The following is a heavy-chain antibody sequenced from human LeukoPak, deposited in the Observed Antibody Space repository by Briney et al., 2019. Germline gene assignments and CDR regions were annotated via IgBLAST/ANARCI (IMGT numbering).Heavy chain of an antibody. Sequence: GASVKVSCKASGGTFSSYAISWVRQAPGQGLEWMRRIIPILGIANYAQKFQGRVTITADKSTSTAYMELSSLRSEDTAVYYCARDRVTAMVSYYYGMDVWGQGTTVTVSS. CDR3: ARDRVTAMVSYYYGMDV. V-gene: IGHV1-69*04. CDR1: GGTFSSYA. J-gene: IGHJ6*02. D-gene: IGHD5-18*01. CDR2: IIPILGIA.